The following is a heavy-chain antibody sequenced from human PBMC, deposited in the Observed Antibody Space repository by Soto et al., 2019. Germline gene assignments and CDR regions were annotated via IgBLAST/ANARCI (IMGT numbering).Heavy chain of an antibody. CDR3: ARDLVVGATIGAFDI. CDR1: GGSVSSGSYY. D-gene: IGHD1-26*01. CDR2: IYYSGST. J-gene: IGHJ3*02. V-gene: IGHV4-61*01. Sequence: QVQLQESGPGLVKPSETLSLTCTVSGGSVSSGSYYWSWIRQPPGKGLEWIGYIYYSGSTYYNPSLKSRVTISVDTSKNQFSLKLSSVTAADTAVYYCARDLVVGATIGAFDIWGQGTMVTVSS.